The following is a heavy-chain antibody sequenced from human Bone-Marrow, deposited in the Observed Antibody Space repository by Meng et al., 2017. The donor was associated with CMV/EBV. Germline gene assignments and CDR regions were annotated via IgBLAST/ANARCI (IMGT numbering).Heavy chain of an antibody. V-gene: IGHV3-48*03. CDR1: GVDFSDYE. CDR2: ITSRGSAT. Sequence: WGSLSLSCAASGVDFSDYEMNWVRQAPGKGLESLSYITSRGSATYYAASVKGRITISRDNVHNSLLQQLNSLSVDNTVIYYCGGIWSDYVDAFDIWGQGTMVTVSS. J-gene: IGHJ3*02. D-gene: IGHD3-3*01. CDR3: GGIWSDYVDAFDI.